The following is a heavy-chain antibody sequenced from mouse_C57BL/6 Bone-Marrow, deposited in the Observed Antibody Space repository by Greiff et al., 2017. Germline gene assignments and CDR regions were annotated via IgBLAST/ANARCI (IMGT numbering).Heavy chain of an antibody. J-gene: IGHJ4*01. CDR2: INPSSGYT. V-gene: IGHV1-7*01. CDR1: GYTFTSYW. CDR3: ASLYGNYDYYAMDY. Sequence: VKLVESGAELANPGASVKLSCKASGYTFTSYWMHWVKPRPGQGLEWIGYINPSSGYTKYNQKFKDKATLTADKSSSTAYMQLSSLPYEDSAVYDCASLYGNYDYYAMDYWGQGTSGTGSS. D-gene: IGHD2-1*01.